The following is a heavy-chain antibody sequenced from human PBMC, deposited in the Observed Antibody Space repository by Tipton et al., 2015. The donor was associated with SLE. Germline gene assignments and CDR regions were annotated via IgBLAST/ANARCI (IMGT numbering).Heavy chain of an antibody. CDR2: INWNGGST. Sequence: SLRLSCAASGFTFDEYGMSWVRQAPGKGLEWVSGINWNGGSTGYADSVKGRFIISRDNSKNTQYLQMNSLRAEDTAVYYCAKDAFYASGWLDLWGQGTLVTVSS. V-gene: IGHV3-20*04. CDR3: AKDAFYASGWLDL. J-gene: IGHJ5*02. D-gene: IGHD2/OR15-2a*01. CDR1: GFTFDEYG.